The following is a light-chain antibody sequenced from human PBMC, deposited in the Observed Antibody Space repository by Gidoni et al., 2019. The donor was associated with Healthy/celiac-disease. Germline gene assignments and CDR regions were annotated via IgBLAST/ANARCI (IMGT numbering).Light chain of an antibody. J-gene: IGKJ1*01. CDR2: GAS. CDR1: QSVSSSY. V-gene: IGKV3-20*01. CDR3: QQYGSSPQT. Sequence: EIVLTQSPGTLSLSPGERATLSCRASQSVSSSYLAWYQQKPGQAPRLLIYGASSRATGIPDRVSGSGYGTDFTLTISRLEPEDVAVYYCQQYGSSPQTFGQXTKVEIK.